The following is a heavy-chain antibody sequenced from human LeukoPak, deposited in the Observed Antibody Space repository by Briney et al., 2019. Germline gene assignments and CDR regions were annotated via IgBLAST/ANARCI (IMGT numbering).Heavy chain of an antibody. D-gene: IGHD4-11*01. CDR1: GFTFSTYW. CDR2: INEDGSEK. Sequence: GGTLRLSCAASGFTFSTYWMMWVRQAPGKGLEWVANINEDGSEKYYADSVEGRFTISRDNAKNSLDLQMSSLNAEDTAVYYCARSKIDYWGQGTLVTVSS. CDR3: ARSKIDY. V-gene: IGHV3-7*01. J-gene: IGHJ4*02.